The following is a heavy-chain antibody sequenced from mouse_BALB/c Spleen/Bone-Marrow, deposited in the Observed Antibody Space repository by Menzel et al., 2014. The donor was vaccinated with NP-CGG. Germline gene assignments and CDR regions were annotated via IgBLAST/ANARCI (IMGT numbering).Heavy chain of an antibody. Sequence: VQLQQSGPGLVAPSQSLSISCTVSGSSLTCYGVHWVRQPPGQGLEWLGAIWAGGSTNYNSALMSRLTISKDNSKSQVFLKTNSLQTDDTAMYYCAREGRGYYGSSGAAMDYWGQGTKVTVSS. V-gene: IGHV2-9*02. D-gene: IGHD1-1*01. CDR2: IWAGGST. J-gene: IGHJ4*01. CDR3: AREGRGYYGSSGAAMDY. CDR1: GSSLTCYG.